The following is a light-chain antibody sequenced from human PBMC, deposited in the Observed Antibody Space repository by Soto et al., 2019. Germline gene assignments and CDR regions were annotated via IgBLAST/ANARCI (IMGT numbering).Light chain of an antibody. CDR1: NIGNKR. Sequence: SYELTQSPSVSVAPEKTATITCGGNNIGNKRVHWYRQKPGQAPVSLISYDSDRPSGIPERFSGSNSGNTATLTISRVEAGDEADYYCQVWDIMTDNYVFGSGTKVTVL. CDR2: YDS. J-gene: IGLJ1*01. CDR3: QVWDIMTDNYV. V-gene: IGLV3-21*04.